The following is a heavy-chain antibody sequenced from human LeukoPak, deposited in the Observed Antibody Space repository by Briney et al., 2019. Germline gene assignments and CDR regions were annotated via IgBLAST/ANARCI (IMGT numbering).Heavy chain of an antibody. Sequence: WVRQAPGKGLEWIGSIYYSGSTYYNPSLKSRVTISVDTSKNQFSLKLSSVTAADTAVYYCARHLPAIVVVPAAIDYWGQGTLVTVSS. CDR3: ARHLPAIVVVPAAIDY. V-gene: IGHV4-39*01. J-gene: IGHJ4*02. CDR2: IYYSGST. D-gene: IGHD2-2*01.